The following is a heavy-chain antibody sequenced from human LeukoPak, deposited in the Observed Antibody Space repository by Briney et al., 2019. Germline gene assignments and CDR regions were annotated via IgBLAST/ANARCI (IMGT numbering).Heavy chain of an antibody. D-gene: IGHD6-13*01. CDR3: AKAGYTSSWPLDY. Sequence: GGSLRLSCAASGFTFSSFAMSWVRQAPGKGLEWVSAISGSGGTTYYADSVKGRFTISRDNSRNTLYLQMNSLRAEDTAVYYCAKAGYTSSWPLDYWGQGTQVTVSS. CDR2: ISGSGGTT. J-gene: IGHJ4*02. CDR1: GFTFSSFA. V-gene: IGHV3-23*01.